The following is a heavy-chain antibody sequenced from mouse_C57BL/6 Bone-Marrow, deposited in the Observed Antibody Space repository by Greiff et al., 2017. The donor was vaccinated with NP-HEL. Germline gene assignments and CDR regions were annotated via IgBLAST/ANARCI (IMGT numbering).Heavy chain of an antibody. CDR2: INPNNGGT. CDR3: ARQGYYGSSPWYFDV. D-gene: IGHD1-1*01. Sequence: VHVKQSGPELVKPGASVKISCKASGYTFTDYYMNWVKQSHGKSLEWIGDINPNNGGTSYNQKFKGKATLTVDKSSSTAYMELRSLTSEDSAVYYCARQGYYGSSPWYFDVWGTGTTVTVSS. J-gene: IGHJ1*03. CDR1: GYTFTDYY. V-gene: IGHV1-26*01.